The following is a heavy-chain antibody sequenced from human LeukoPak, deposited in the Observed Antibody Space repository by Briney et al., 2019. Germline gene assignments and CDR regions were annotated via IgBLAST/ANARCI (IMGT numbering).Heavy chain of an antibody. D-gene: IGHD4-17*01. CDR1: GFTFSSYA. CDR3: AKGTVTQSLHYYYGMDV. Sequence: GGSLRLSCAASGFTFSSYAMSWVRQAPGKGLEWVSAISGSGGSTYYADSVKGRFTISRDNSKNTLYLQMNSLRAEDTAVYYCAKGTVTQSLHYYYGMDVWGQGTTVTVSS. CDR2: ISGSGGST. J-gene: IGHJ6*02. V-gene: IGHV3-23*01.